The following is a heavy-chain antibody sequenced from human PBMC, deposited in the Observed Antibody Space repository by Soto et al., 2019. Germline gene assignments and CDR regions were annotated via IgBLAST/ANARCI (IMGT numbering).Heavy chain of an antibody. D-gene: IGHD6-19*01. Sequence: QVQLVESGGGVVQPGGSLSLSCAPSEFTFSSYGMHWVRQAPGKGLEWVAVISYDGRNKYYPDSVKGRFTISRDNSKNSQYLQMNSLRAEDTAVYYCAKECQRRCSGWYTYYCMDVWCQVTTVTVSS. J-gene: IGHJ6*02. CDR3: AKECQRRCSGWYTYYCMDV. V-gene: IGHV3-30*18. CDR1: EFTFSSYG. CDR2: ISYDGRNK.